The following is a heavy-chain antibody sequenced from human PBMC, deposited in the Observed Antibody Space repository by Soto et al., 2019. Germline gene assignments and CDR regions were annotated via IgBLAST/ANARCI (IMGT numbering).Heavy chain of an antibody. CDR3: ARIAYCSWCFDY. CDR1: GLTFSRDC. Sequence: GGSLRLSCADSGLTFSRDCVSWVRQAPGKELEWVASIKQDGSERYYVDSVKGRFTISRDNAKNSQYLQMNSLRAEDTPVYYCARIAYCSWCFDYWGQGPLVTVSP. V-gene: IGHV3-7*04. CDR2: IKQDGSER. D-gene: IGHD6-13*01. J-gene: IGHJ4*02.